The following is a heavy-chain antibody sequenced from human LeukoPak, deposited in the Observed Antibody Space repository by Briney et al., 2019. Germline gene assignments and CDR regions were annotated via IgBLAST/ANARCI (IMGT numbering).Heavy chain of an antibody. J-gene: IGHJ4*02. CDR1: GGSISSGGYY. Sequence: SETLSLTCTVSGGSISSGGYYWSWIRQHPGKGLEWIGYIYYSGSTYYNPSLKSRVTISVDTSKNQFSLKLSSVPAADTAVYYCARESIAAAGTIDYWGQGTLVTASS. V-gene: IGHV4-31*03. CDR3: ARESIAAAGTIDY. D-gene: IGHD6-13*01. CDR2: IYYSGST.